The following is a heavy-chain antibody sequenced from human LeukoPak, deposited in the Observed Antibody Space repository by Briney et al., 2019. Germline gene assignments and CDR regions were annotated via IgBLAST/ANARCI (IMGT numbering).Heavy chain of an antibody. Sequence: PSETLSLTCAVYGGSFSGYYWSWIRQPAGKGLEWIGRIYTSGSTNYNPSLKSRVTISVDTSKNQFSLKLSSVTAADTAVYYCARADYYDSSGYYFPFDYWGQGTLVTVSS. CDR2: IYTSGST. V-gene: IGHV4-59*10. J-gene: IGHJ4*02. D-gene: IGHD3-22*01. CDR3: ARADYYDSSGYYFPFDY. CDR1: GGSFSGYY.